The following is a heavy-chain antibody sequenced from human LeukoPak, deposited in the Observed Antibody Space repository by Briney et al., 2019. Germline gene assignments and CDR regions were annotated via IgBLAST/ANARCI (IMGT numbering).Heavy chain of an antibody. CDR3: ARGGRLDAFDI. J-gene: IGHJ3*02. CDR1: GFTFIGYS. V-gene: IGHV3-21*01. CDR2: ISSSSSYI. D-gene: IGHD3-16*01. Sequence: GSLRLSCAASGFTFIGYSMNWVRQAPGKGLEWVSSISSSSSYIYYADSVKGRFTISRDNAKNSLYLQMNSLRAEDTAVYYCARGGRLDAFDIWGQGTMVTVSS.